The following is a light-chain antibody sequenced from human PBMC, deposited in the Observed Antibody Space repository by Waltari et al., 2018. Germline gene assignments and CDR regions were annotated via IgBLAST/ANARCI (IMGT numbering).Light chain of an antibody. V-gene: IGKV3-11*01. J-gene: IGKJ4*01. CDR1: HNVDKY. CDR2: DAS. Sequence: EIVLTQSPVTLSLSPGERATLSCRASHNVDKYLAGYQQKPGQAPRLLIYDASNRATGIPARFSGSGSGTDFTLTISSLEPEDFAVYYCQQRLAWPPLTFGGGTKVEIK. CDR3: QQRLAWPPLT.